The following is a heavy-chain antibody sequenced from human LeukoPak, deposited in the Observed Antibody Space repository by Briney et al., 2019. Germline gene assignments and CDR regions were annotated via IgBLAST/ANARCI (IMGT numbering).Heavy chain of an antibody. CDR3: ATVAGKLSSNPNWFDP. J-gene: IGHJ5*02. D-gene: IGHD6-19*01. CDR1: GGSISSYY. CDR2: IYYSGST. Sequence: PSETLSLTCTVSGGSISSYYWSWIRQPPGKGLEWIGYIYYSGSTNYNPSLKSRVTISVDTSKNQFSLKLSSVTAADTAVYYCATVAGKLSSNPNWFDPWGQGTLVTVSS. V-gene: IGHV4-59*12.